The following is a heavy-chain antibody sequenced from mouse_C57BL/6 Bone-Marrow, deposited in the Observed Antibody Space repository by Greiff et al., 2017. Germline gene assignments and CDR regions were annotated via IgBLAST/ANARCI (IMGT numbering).Heavy chain of an antibody. Sequence: QVQLQQSGAELARPGASVKLSCKASGYTFTSYGISWVKQRTGQGLEWIGEIYPRSGNTYYNEKFKGKATLTADKSSSTAYMELRSLTSEDSAVYFCAGSTRVTTHYYAMDYWGQGTSVTVSS. D-gene: IGHD2-2*01. CDR1: GYTFTSYG. CDR3: AGSTRVTTHYYAMDY. J-gene: IGHJ4*01. V-gene: IGHV1-81*01. CDR2: IYPRSGNT.